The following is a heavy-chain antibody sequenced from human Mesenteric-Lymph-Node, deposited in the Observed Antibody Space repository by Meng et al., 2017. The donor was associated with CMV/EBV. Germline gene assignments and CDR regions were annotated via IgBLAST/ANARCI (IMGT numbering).Heavy chain of an antibody. J-gene: IGHJ5*02. CDR2: IYHSGST. V-gene: IGHV4-4*02. D-gene: IGHD3-10*01. CDR3: ARGSDRVWFDP. Sequence: SETLSLTCAVSGGSISSSNWWSWVRQPPGKGLEWIGEIYHSGSTNYNPSLKSRVTISVDKSQNQFSLRLSSVTAADTAVYYCARGSDRVWFDPWGQGTLVTVSS. CDR1: GGSISSSNW.